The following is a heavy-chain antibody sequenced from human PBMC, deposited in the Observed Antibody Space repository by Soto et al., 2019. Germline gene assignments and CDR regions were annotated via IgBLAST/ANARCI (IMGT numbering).Heavy chain of an antibody. Sequence: PSETLSLTCTVSGGSISSYYWSWIRQPPGKGLEWIGYIYYSGSTNYNPSLKSRVTISVDTSKNQFSLKLSSVTAADTAVYYCARGIPSTCDPWGQGTLVTVSS. CDR3: ARGIPSTCDP. D-gene: IGHD2-21*01. V-gene: IGHV4-59*01. CDR2: IYYSGST. CDR1: GGSISSYY. J-gene: IGHJ5*02.